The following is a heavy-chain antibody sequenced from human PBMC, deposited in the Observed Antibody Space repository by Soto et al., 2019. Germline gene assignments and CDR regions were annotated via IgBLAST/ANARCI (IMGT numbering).Heavy chain of an antibody. CDR2: IPYDGSYK. CDR1: GFTFSSYG. J-gene: IGHJ4*02. D-gene: IGHD4-17*01. CDR3: ATQNYGGDDC. V-gene: IGHV3-30*03. Sequence: QVQLVESGGGVVQPGRSLRLSCAASGFTFSSYGMHWVRQAPGKGLECVAIIPYDGSYKYYADSVKGRFTISRDNSKNTLYLQMNSLRAEDTAVYYCATQNYGGDDCWGQGTLVTVSS.